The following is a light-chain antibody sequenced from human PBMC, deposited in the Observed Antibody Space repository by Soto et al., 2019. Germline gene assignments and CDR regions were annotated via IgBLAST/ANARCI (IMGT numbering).Light chain of an antibody. Sequence: EIVLTQSPGTLSLSPGERATLSCWASQNVLSNYLAWYQQKPGQAPRLLIYGASTRAAGISDRFRGSGSGTEFTLTISSLRSEDSAIYYCQQYFEWPPMTFGQGTKVEI. CDR1: QNVLSNY. J-gene: IGKJ1*01. CDR2: GAS. V-gene: IGKV3-15*01. CDR3: QQYFEWPPMT.